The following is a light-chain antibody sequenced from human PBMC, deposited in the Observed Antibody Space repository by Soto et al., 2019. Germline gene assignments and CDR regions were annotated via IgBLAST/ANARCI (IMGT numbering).Light chain of an antibody. CDR2: AAS. CDR1: QSISNY. J-gene: IGKJ4*01. CDR3: QQSYGTPLT. Sequence: DMEMTQSPSSLSASVGDRATITCRARQSISNYLNWYQHKPGKGPKLLIYAASSLQSGVPTRFSGSGSGTDFTLTINSLQPEDFANYYCQQSYGTPLTFGGGTKIEIK. V-gene: IGKV1-39*01.